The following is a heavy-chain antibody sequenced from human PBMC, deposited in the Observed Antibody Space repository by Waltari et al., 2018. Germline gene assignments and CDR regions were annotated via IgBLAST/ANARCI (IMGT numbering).Heavy chain of an antibody. CDR3: ARQRVILWFGELLGRSYYYGMDV. V-gene: IGHV4-34*01. Sequence: QVQLQQWGAGLLKPSETLSLTCAVYGGSFSGYYWSWIRQPPGKGLEWIGEINHSGSTNYNPSLKSRVTISVDTSKNQFSLKLSSVTAADTAVYYCARQRVILWFGELLGRSYYYGMDVWGQGTTVTVSS. CDR1: GGSFSGYY. D-gene: IGHD3-10*01. CDR2: INHSGST. J-gene: IGHJ6*02.